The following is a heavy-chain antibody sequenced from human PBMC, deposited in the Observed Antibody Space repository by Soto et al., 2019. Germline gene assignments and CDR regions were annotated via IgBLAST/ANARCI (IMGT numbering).Heavy chain of an antibody. CDR2: TRNKANSYNT. CDR1: EFTFSDHY. D-gene: IGHD2-15*01. CDR3: ARSLGYCPSGSCHHYFVDY. V-gene: IGHV3-72*01. Sequence: EVQLVESGGGLVQPGGSPRLSCAASEFTFSDHYMDWVRQAPGKGLEWVGRTRNKANSYNTEYAASVKGRFNISRDDSKHALYLQMDSLKTEDTAVYYCARSLGYCPSGSCHHYFVDYWGQGTLVTVSS. J-gene: IGHJ4*02.